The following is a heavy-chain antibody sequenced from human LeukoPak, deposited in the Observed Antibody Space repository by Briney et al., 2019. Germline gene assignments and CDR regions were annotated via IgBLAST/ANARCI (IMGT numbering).Heavy chain of an antibody. Sequence: GESLKISCKGYGYSFTSYWIGWVRQMPGKGLEWMGIIYPGDSDTRYSPSFQGQVTISADKSISTAYLQWSSLKASDTAMYYCARGDDYYYDSSGYFDYWGQGTLVTVSS. J-gene: IGHJ4*02. D-gene: IGHD3-22*01. V-gene: IGHV5-51*01. CDR1: GYSFTSYW. CDR2: IYPGDSDT. CDR3: ARGDDYYYDSSGYFDY.